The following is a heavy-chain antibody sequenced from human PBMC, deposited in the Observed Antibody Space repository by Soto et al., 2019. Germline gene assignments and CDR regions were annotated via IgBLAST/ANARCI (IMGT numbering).Heavy chain of an antibody. V-gene: IGHV4-4*07. CDR3: ARDGMTTGDT. Sequence: SGAVSGNCVVLGGCGISNTWSWVRQPANKGLEWIGRVFSSVSATYNPSLKRRVSISMDTPENRISLKLDSVTAADAGVYFCARDGMTTGDTWGPGTVVTVSS. CDR2: VFSSVSA. J-gene: IGHJ4*02. D-gene: IGHD2-21*02. CDR1: GGCGISNT.